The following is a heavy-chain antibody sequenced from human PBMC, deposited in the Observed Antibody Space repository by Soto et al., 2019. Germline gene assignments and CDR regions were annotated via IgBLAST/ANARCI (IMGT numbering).Heavy chain of an antibody. CDR2: INSDGSDT. D-gene: IGHD2-2*01. V-gene: IGHV3-74*01. Sequence: PGGSLRLSCAASGFTFSSYWMNWVRQGPGKGLVWVSRINSDGSDTSYADSVKGRFTISRDNAKNTLYLQMNSLRAEDTAVYYCARDFGYGSSTRCSKFGYWGQGSLVTVDS. CDR1: GFTFSSYW. J-gene: IGHJ4*02. CDR3: ARDFGYGSSTRCSKFGY.